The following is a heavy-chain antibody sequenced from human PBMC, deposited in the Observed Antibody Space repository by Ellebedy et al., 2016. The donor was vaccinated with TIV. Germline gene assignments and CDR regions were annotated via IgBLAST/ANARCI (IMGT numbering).Heavy chain of an antibody. D-gene: IGHD4-17*01. V-gene: IGHV1-18*04. CDR2: ISAYNGNT. CDR1: GYTFTGYY. CDR3: ARWEGYGDYPSFYYYYGMDV. J-gene: IGHJ6*02. Sequence: ASVKVSCXASGYTFTGYYMHWVRQAPGQGLEWMGWISAYNGNTNYAQKLQGRVTMTTDTSTSTAYMELRSLRSDDTAVYYCARWEGYGDYPSFYYYYGMDVWGQGTTVTVSS.